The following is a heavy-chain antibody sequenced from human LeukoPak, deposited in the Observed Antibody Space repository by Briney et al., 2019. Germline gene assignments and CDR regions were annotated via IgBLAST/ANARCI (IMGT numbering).Heavy chain of an antibody. D-gene: IGHD3-22*01. CDR3: AKDNTYYYDSSGSPGVD. Sequence: GGSLRLSCAVSGFTFSGFWMSWSRQAPGKGLEWVASINSDGSEGYYADVVKGRFTISRDNAKNSLYLQINSLRAEDTALYYCAKDNTYYYDSSGSPGVDWGQGTLVTVSS. J-gene: IGHJ4*02. CDR2: INSDGSEG. V-gene: IGHV3-7*03. CDR1: GFTFSGFW.